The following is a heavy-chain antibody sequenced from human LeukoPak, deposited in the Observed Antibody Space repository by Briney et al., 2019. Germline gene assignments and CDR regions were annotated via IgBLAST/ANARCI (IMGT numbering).Heavy chain of an antibody. CDR2: ISSSSSTI. CDR1: GFTLSTYS. V-gene: IGHV3-48*01. CDR3: ARDFQSKSSAR. J-gene: IGHJ4*02. D-gene: IGHD6-6*01. Sequence: PGGPLRPSCAASGFTLSTYSLSWSRQPPGKGLEWVSYISSSSSTIYYADSVKGRFTISRDNAKNSLYLQMNSLRAEDTAVYYCARDFQSKSSARWGQGTLVTVSS.